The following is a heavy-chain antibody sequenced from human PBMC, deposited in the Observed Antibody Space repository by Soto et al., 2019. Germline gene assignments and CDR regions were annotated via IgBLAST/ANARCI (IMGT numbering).Heavy chain of an antibody. CDR2: LKSKTDGGTT. CDR1: GFIFSNAW. CDR3: AKESEVSGWYWGPVDY. Sequence: PGGSLRLSCAASGFIFSNAWMGWVRQAPGKGLEWVGRLKSKTDGGTTDYAAPVKGRFTISRDNSKNTLYLQMNSLRAEDTAVYYCAKESEVSGWYWGPVDYWGQGTLVTVSS. V-gene: IGHV3-15*01. J-gene: IGHJ4*02. D-gene: IGHD6-19*01.